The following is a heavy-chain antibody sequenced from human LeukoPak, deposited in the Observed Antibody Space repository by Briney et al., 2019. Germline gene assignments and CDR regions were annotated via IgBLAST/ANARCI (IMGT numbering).Heavy chain of an antibody. CDR2: ISYDGSNK. CDR3: ARVSSGWYGDFDY. J-gene: IGHJ4*02. CDR1: GFTFSSYA. V-gene: IGHV3-30*04. D-gene: IGHD6-19*01. Sequence: GGSLRLSCAASGFTFSSYAMHWVRQAPGKGLEWVAVISYDGSNKYYADSVKGRFTISRDNSKNTLYLQMNSLRAEDTAVYYCARVSSGWYGDFDYWGQGTLVTVSS.